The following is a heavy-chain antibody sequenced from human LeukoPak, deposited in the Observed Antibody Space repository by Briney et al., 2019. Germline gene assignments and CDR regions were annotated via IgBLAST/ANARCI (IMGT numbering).Heavy chain of an antibody. CDR2: ISSSSSYI. J-gene: IGHJ4*02. D-gene: IGHD3-10*01. Sequence: GGSLRLSCAASGFTFSSYSMNWVRQAPGKGLEWVSSISSSSSYIYYADSVKGRFTISRDNAKNSLYLQMNSLRAEDTAVYYCARDYYYGSGSYYLFDYWGQGTLVTVSS. V-gene: IGHV3-21*01. CDR1: GFTFSSYS. CDR3: ARDYYYGSGSYYLFDY.